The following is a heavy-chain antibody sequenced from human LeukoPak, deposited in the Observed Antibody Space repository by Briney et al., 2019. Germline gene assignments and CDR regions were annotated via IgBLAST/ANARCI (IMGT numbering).Heavy chain of an antibody. J-gene: IGHJ4*02. Sequence: HAGGSLRLSCAASGFTFSSYAMSWVRQAPGKGLEWVSAISGSGGSTYYADPVKGRFTISRDNSKNTLYLQMNSLRAEDTAVYYCAKTPGVNMIVVRTWGQGTLVTVSS. V-gene: IGHV3-23*01. D-gene: IGHD3-22*01. CDR2: ISGSGGST. CDR1: GFTFSSYA. CDR3: AKTPGVNMIVVRT.